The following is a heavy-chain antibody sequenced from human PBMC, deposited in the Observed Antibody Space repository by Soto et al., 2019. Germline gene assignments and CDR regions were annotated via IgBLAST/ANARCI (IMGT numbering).Heavy chain of an antibody. V-gene: IGHV1-46*02. CDR2: FNPRGGDT. CDR1: GYTFNNYY. J-gene: IGHJ4*02. D-gene: IGHD3-16*01. CDR3: ARETMITIGGEIEGLDY. Sequence: QVQLVQSGAEVKKPGASVKVSCEASGYTFNNYYMHWVRQAPGQGLEWMGMFNPRGGDTIYAEKCQGRFSMTGSTSTSTVYMERSSRRSEHTAVYYCARETMITIGGEIEGLDYWGQGTL.